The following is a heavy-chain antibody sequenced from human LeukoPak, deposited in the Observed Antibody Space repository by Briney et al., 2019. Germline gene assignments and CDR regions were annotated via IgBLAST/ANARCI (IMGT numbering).Heavy chain of an antibody. CDR2: IYSGGST. CDR3: AIPLARRQLAFRY. J-gene: IGHJ4*02. D-gene: IGHD6-13*01. V-gene: IGHV3-66*01. Sequence: GGSLRLSCAASGFTVSSNYMSWVRQAPGKGLEWVSVIYSGGSTYYADSVKGRFTISRDNSKNTLYLQMNSLRAEDTAVYYCAIPLARRQLAFRYWGQGTLVTVSS. CDR1: GFTVSSNY.